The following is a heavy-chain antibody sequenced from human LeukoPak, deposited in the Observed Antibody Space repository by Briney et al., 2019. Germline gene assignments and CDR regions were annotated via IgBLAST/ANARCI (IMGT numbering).Heavy chain of an antibody. J-gene: IGHJ4*02. CDR2: IIPIFGTA. D-gene: IGHD5-12*01. Sequence: GASVKVSCKASGDTFSSYAISWVRQAPGQGLEWMGGIIPIFGTANYAQKFQGRVTITADKSTSTAYMELSSLRSEDTAVYYCARLARAAKPDYWGQGTLVTVSS. V-gene: IGHV1-69*06. CDR1: GDTFSSYA. CDR3: ARLARAAKPDY.